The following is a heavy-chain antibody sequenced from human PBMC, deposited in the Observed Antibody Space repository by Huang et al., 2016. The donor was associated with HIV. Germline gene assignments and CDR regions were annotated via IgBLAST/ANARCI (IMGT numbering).Heavy chain of an antibody. Sequence: QVQLQQWGAGLLKPSGALSLTCAVYGGSLSDHYWTWLRLSPGKRLEWIGELNHRGLSTYNTSRRSRVTMAVGMSKNQFSLNVTALTAADTAVYYCARPRMTATSSDSTWSFFDSWGQGTLVIVSS. J-gene: IGHJ4*02. CDR3: ARPRMTATSSDSTWSFFDS. D-gene: IGHD2-21*02. CDR2: LNHRGLS. V-gene: IGHV4-34*02. CDR1: GGSLSDHY.